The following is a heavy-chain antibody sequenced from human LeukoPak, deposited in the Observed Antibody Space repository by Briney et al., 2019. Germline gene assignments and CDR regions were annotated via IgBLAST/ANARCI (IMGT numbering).Heavy chain of an antibody. CDR1: GGSISSSSYY. Sequence: SETLSLTCTVSGGSISSSSYYWGWIRQPPGKGLEWIGRIYYSGSTYYNPSLKSRVTISVDTSKNQFSLKLSSVTAADTAVYYCARSELVRREDRYCSGGSCYHLDYFDYWGQGTLVTVSS. J-gene: IGHJ4*02. V-gene: IGHV4-39*01. CDR3: ARSELVRREDRYCSGGSCYHLDYFDY. CDR2: IYYSGST. D-gene: IGHD2-15*01.